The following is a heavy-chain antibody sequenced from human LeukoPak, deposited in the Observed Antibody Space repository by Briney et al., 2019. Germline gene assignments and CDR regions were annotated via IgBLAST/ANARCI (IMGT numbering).Heavy chain of an antibody. D-gene: IGHD5-18*01. J-gene: IGHJ4*02. CDR2: IYYSKNT. CDR1: GGSISSSSAY. CDR3: VSPRGFSYGYFDY. V-gene: IGHV4-39*01. Sequence: SETLCLTCTVSGGSISSSSAYWGWIRQPPGKWLEWIGSIYYSKNTYYNPSLKRRVTISADTSKNQFSLTLGSVSATDTAVYYCVSPRGFSYGYFDYWGQGTLVTVSS.